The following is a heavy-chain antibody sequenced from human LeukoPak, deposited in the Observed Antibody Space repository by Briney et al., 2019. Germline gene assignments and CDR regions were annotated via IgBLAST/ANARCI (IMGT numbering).Heavy chain of an antibody. J-gene: IGHJ4*02. V-gene: IGHV4-59*08. Sequence: SETLCLTCAVSGGSISNYYWSWIRQPPGKGLEWIAYINYSGNTNYNPSFKSRVTISVDTSKNQFSLKLSTVTAADTAIYYCARLNVLSSSPLHHFDYWGQGTLVTVSS. CDR1: GGSISNYY. CDR3: ARLNVLSSSPLHHFDY. D-gene: IGHD6-13*01. CDR2: INYSGNT.